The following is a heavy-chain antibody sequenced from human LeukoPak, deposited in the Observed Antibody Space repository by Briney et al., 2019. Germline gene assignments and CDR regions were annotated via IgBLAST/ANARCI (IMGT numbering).Heavy chain of an antibody. Sequence: PGGSLRLSCAASGFTFSSNYMSWVRQAPGKGREGVSVIYSGGSTYYSDSVKGRFTISRDNSKNTLYLQMNSLRAEDTAVYYCARDESFYGSARYYWGQGTLVTVSS. CDR3: ARDESFYGSARYY. J-gene: IGHJ4*02. CDR2: IYSGGST. V-gene: IGHV3-53*01. CDR1: GFTFSSNY. D-gene: IGHD3-10*01.